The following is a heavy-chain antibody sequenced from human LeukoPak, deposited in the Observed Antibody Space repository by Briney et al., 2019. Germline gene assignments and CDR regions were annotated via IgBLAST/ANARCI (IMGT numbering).Heavy chain of an antibody. J-gene: IGHJ4*02. CDR3: ARHGAGYSSDFDY. Sequence: SETLSLTCTVSGGSISSYYWSWIRRPPGKGLEWIGYMYYSGSTNYSPSLKSRVTISVDTSKNQFSLKLSSVTAADAAVYYCARHGAGYSSDFDYWGQGTLVTVSS. CDR1: GGSISSYY. V-gene: IGHV4-59*08. D-gene: IGHD6-19*01. CDR2: MYYSGST.